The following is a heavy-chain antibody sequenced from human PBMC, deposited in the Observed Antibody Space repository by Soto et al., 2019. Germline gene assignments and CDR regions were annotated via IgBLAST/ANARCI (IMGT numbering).Heavy chain of an antibody. CDR3: ARDGWRFTMVGGGGGPGLFDY. CDR2: IKQDGSEK. J-gene: IGHJ4*02. D-gene: IGHD3-10*01. CDR1: GFTFSSYW. V-gene: IGHV3-7*01. Sequence: EVQLVESGGGLVQPGGSLRLSCAASGFTFSSYWMSWVRQAPGKGLEWVANIKQDGSEKYYVDSVKGRFTISRDNAKNSLYLQMTGLGAGDGVVYYCARDGWRFTMVGGGGGPGLFDYWGQGTLVTVSS.